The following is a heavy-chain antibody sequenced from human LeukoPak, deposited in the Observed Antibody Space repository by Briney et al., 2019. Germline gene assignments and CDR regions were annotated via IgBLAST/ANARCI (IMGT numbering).Heavy chain of an antibody. Sequence: ASVKVSCKASGGTFSSYAVSWVRLTPGQGLEWLGGISAYNGNTNYAQKLQGRVTMTTDTSTSTAYMELRSLRSDDTAVYYCAREVGADYWGQGTLVTVSS. V-gene: IGHV1-18*01. CDR3: AREVGADY. J-gene: IGHJ4*02. CDR1: GGTFSSYA. CDR2: ISAYNGNT.